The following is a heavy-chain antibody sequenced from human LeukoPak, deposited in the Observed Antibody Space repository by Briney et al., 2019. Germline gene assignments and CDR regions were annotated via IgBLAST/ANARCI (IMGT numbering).Heavy chain of an antibody. CDR1: GGSFSGYY. V-gene: IGHV4-34*01. CDR3: ARGTTMIVVALYYFDY. J-gene: IGHJ4*02. D-gene: IGHD3-22*01. CDR2: INHSGST. Sequence: QTAETLSLTCAVYGGSFSGYYWSWIRQPPGKGLEGIGEINHSGSTNYNPSLKSRVTISVATSKNQFSLKLSSVTAADTAVYYCARGTTMIVVALYYFDYWGQGTLVTVSS.